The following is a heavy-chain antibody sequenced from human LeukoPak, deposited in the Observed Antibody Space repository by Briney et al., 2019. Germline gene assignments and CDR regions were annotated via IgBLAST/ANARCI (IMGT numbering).Heavy chain of an antibody. CDR3: ARAPDPRLRWYRFDY. Sequence: SETLSLTCTVSGYYISSGYYWGWIRQPPGKGLEWIGEINHSGSTNYNPSLKSRVTISVDTSKNQFSLKLSSVTAADTAVYYCARAPDPRLRWYRFDYWGQGTLVTVSS. J-gene: IGHJ4*02. D-gene: IGHD4-23*01. CDR1: GYYISSGYY. CDR2: INHSGST. V-gene: IGHV4-38-2*02.